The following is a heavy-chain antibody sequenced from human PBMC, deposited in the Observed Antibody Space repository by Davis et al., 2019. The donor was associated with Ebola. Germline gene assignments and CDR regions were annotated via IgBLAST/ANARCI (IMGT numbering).Heavy chain of an antibody. CDR2: INPTGGYT. Sequence: AASVKVSCKASGYTFTSYFMHWVRQAPGQGLDWMGIINPTGGYTSYAQKFQGRVTMTRDTSTSTAYMELRSLRSDDTAVYYCARMTPIGSGSLFDNWGQGTLVTVSS. D-gene: IGHD1-26*01. CDR1: GYTFTSYF. CDR3: ARMTPIGSGSLFDN. V-gene: IGHV1-46*01. J-gene: IGHJ4*02.